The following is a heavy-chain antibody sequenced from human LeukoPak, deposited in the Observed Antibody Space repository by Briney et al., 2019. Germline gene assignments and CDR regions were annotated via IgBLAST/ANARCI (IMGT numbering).Heavy chain of an antibody. CDR3: ARRATNARLSLVRGVIVAANNHHFDH. CDR2: INHSGST. CDR1: GGSFSGYY. V-gene: IGHV4-34*01. Sequence: SETLSLTCAVYGGSFSGYYWSWILQAPGKGLEWIGEINHSGSTNYNPSFMSRVTISVDASKNQFSLNLSSVPAADTAVYHCARRATNARLSLVRGVIVAANNHHFDHWGQGTLVTVSS. D-gene: IGHD3-10*01. J-gene: IGHJ4*02.